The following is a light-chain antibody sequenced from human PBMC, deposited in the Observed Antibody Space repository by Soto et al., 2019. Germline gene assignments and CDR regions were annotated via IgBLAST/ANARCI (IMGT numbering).Light chain of an antibody. CDR2: GAS. Sequence: EIVLTQSPGTLSLSPGERATLSCRASQSVSSSYLAWYQQKPGQAPRLLIYGASSSATGIPDRFSGSGSGTDFTLTISRLEPEDFAVYYCQHYCSSPRTFGQGTKVESK. J-gene: IGKJ1*01. CDR3: QHYCSSPRT. CDR1: QSVSSSY. V-gene: IGKV3-20*01.